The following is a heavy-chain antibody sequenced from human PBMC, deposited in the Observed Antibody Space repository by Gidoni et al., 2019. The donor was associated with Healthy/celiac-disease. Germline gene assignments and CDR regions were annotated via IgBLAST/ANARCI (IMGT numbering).Heavy chain of an antibody. V-gene: IGHV3-15*01. D-gene: IGHD1-7*01. Sequence: EVQLVEPGGGLVKPGGSLRLCCAASGFTLSNAWMSWVRQAPGKGLEWVGRIKSKTDGGTTDYAAPVKGRFTISRDDSKNTLYLQMNSLRTEDTAVYYCTPLYNWNYFVDYWGQGTLVTVSS. CDR3: TPLYNWNYFVDY. CDR2: IKSKTDGGTT. J-gene: IGHJ4*02. CDR1: GFTLSNAW.